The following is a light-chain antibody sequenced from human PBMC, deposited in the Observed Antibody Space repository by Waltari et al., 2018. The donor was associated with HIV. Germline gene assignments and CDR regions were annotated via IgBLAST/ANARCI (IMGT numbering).Light chain of an antibody. V-gene: IGKV2-28*01. CDR2: VGS. Sequence: LDWYLQKPGQSPQLLIYVGSNRASGVPDRFSGSGSGTDFTLKISRVEAEDVGVYYCIQTLQTPWTFGHGTKVEIK. J-gene: IGKJ1*01. CDR3: IQTLQTPWT.